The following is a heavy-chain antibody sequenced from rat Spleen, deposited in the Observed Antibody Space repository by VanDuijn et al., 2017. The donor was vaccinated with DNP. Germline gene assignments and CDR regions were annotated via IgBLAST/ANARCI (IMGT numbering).Heavy chain of an antibody. CDR3: ATGTLAY. CDR1: GYTFTTYY. CDR2: INMGSGGT. Sequence: QVQLQQSGAELAKPGSSVMISCRASGYTFTTYYIGWIKQTTRQGLEFIGYINMGSGGTYYNEKFEDKATLTVGKSSSTAFMQLSSLTPDDSAVYYCATGTLAYWGQGTLVTVSS. V-gene: IGHV1-43*01. J-gene: IGHJ3*01.